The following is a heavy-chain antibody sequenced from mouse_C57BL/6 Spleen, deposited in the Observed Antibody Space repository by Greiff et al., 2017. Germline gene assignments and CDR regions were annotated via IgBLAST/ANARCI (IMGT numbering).Heavy chain of an antibody. Sequence: QVQLQQPGAELVMPGASVKLSCKASGYTFTSYWMHWVKQRPGQGLEWIGEIDPSDSYTNYNQKFKGKSTLTVDKPSSTAYMQLSSLTSEDSAVYYCARVSSWCFDYWGQGTTLTVSS. CDR3: ARVSSWCFDY. J-gene: IGHJ2*01. V-gene: IGHV1-69*01. D-gene: IGHD1-1*01. CDR2: IDPSDSYT. CDR1: GYTFTSYW.